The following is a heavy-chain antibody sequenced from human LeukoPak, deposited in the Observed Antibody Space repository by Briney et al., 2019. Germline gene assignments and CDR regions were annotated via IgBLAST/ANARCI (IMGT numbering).Heavy chain of an antibody. Sequence: GGSLRLSCEAAGFSFRDYPMGWVRRASGKRLEWVSGISAGADVIFYADPVKGRFTISRDDSKSTLSLQMNSLRAEDTALYYCAKKYYYGSGSYIFHFDHWGQGTPVTVSS. CDR1: GFSFRDYP. J-gene: IGHJ4*02. D-gene: IGHD3-10*01. CDR3: AKKYYYGSGSYIFHFDH. CDR2: ISAGADVI. V-gene: IGHV3-23*01.